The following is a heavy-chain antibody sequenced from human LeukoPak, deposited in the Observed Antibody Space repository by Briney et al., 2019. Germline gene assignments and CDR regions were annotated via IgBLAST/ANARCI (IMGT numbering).Heavy chain of an antibody. V-gene: IGHV3-64*04. CDR3: IRDFRSADL. CDR1: GFTFSSYT. CDR2: INGDGRST. Sequence: GGSLRLSCSASGFTFSSYTMYWVRQAPGKGLEFLSVINGDGRSTYYADSVKGRFTISRDNAKNTVYLEMNSLSVEDTATYYCIRDFRSADLWGQGTLVTVTS. J-gene: IGHJ5*02.